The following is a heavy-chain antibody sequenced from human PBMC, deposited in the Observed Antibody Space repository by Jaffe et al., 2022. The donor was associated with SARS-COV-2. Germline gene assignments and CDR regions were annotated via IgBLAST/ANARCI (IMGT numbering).Heavy chain of an antibody. J-gene: IGHJ5*02. D-gene: IGHD3-22*01. Sequence: QLRLQESGPGLVKPSETLSLTCTVSGGSITNNLYYWGWIRQPPGEGLEWIGNIYYSGSTSYNPSLKSRVTMSVDTSRNQFSLRLTSVTAADTAVYYCARHFDSTTNYFGPWGQGALVTVSS. CDR1: GGSITNNLYY. V-gene: IGHV4-39*01. CDR3: ARHFDSTTNYFGP. CDR2: IYYSGST.